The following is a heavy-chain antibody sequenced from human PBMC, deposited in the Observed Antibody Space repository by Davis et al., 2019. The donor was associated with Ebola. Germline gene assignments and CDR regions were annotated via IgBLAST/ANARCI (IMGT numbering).Heavy chain of an antibody. CDR1: GFSLNTGAMR. V-gene: IGHV2-70*04. CDR3: ARLGDYYYVDV. J-gene: IGHJ6*03. Sequence: SGPTLVIPTQTLTLTCTVSGFSLNTGAMRVSWIRQSPGKALEWLTHLDWDDDKFYSTSLKTRLPISKDASQNQVVLTMTNLDPVDTGTYYCARLGDYYYVDVWGNGTTVTVSS. CDR2: LDWDDDK.